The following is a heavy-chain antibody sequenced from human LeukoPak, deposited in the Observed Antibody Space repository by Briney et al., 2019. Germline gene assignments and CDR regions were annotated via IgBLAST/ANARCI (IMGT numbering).Heavy chain of an antibody. V-gene: IGHV3-23*01. CDR1: GFTFNNYA. CDR2: ISGGDETT. Sequence: GGSLRLSCAASGFTFNNYAMNWVRQAPGKGLEWVSSISGGDETTYYADSAKGRFTISRDNSQNTLYLQMNSLRAEDTAVYYCARDYADYVGYFFFDYWGQGTLVTVSS. CDR3: ARDYADYVGYFFFDY. D-gene: IGHD4-17*01. J-gene: IGHJ4*02.